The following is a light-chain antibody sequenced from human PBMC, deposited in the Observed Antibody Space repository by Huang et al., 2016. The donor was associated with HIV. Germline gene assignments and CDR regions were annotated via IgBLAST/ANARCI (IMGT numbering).Light chain of an antibody. CDR3: QQSYSTLIT. J-gene: IGKJ5*01. CDR1: QSIDGK. V-gene: IGKV1-39*01. CDR2: SAS. Sequence: IQMTQSPSSLSASVGDRVTITCRASQSIDGKLNWYQQKPGKAPKLLISSASTLHTGVPPRFSGSGSGTDYTLIIDNLQPDDFATYFCQQSYSTLITFGQGSRLDTK.